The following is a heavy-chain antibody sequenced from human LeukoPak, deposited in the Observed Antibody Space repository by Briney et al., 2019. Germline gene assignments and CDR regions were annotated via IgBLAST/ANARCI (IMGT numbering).Heavy chain of an antibody. CDR2: IYGGDAT. D-gene: IGHD2-21*01. J-gene: IGHJ2*01. CDR1: GFTVSINY. Sequence: GGSLRLSCAVSGFTVSINYMTWVRLAPGKGLEYVSVIYGGDATHYADSVKGRFTISRDNYKNTVYLQMNNLRYEDTATYYCASPSGHMWGRGTPVTVSS. V-gene: IGHV3-66*01. CDR3: ASPSGHM.